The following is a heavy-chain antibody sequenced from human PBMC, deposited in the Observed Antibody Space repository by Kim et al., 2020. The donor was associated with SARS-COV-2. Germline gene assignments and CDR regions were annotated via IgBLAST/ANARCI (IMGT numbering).Heavy chain of an antibody. J-gene: IGHJ4*02. Sequence: REGMGTAYAESVKGRFTISRDNAKNTLYLQMNSLRVEDTGVYYCVRGTGLWGQGTLVTVSS. V-gene: IGHV3-74*01. CDR2: REGMGT. CDR3: VRGTGL.